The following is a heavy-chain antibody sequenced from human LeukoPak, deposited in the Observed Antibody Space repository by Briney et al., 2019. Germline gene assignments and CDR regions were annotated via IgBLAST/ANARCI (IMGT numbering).Heavy chain of an antibody. D-gene: IGHD5-12*01. V-gene: IGHV4-39*01. CDR2: IHYGGNT. Sequence: PSETLSLTCTVSGGSISSYYWGWVRQPPGKELEWIGTIHYGGNTYYNPSLRSRVTISVDSSSNQFSLRLSSMTAADTAVYYCAGYSGFDWRNYFDYWGQGFLVTVSS. J-gene: IGHJ4*02. CDR3: AGYSGFDWRNYFDY. CDR1: GGSISSYY.